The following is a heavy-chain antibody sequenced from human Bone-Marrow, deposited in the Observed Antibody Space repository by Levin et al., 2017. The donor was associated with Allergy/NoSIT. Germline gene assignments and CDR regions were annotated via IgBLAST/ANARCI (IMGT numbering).Heavy chain of an antibody. D-gene: IGHD3-3*01. J-gene: IGHJ4*02. CDR1: GYTFTSYG. V-gene: IGHV1-18*01. CDR3: ARVPATYYDFWSGYPFDY. CDR2: ISAYNGNT. Sequence: ASVKVSCKASGYTFTSYGISWVRQAPGQGLEWMGWISAYNGNTNYAQKLQGRVTMTTDTSTSTAYMELRSLRSDDTAVYYCARVPATYYDFWSGYPFDYWGQGTLVTVSS.